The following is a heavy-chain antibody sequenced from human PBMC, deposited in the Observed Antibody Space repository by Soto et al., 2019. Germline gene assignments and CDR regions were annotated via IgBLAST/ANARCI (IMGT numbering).Heavy chain of an antibody. D-gene: IGHD3-10*01. CDR1: GFTFSSHA. J-gene: IGHJ6*02. Sequence: EVQLVESGGGRVQPGGSLRLSCVASGFTFSSHAMIWVRQAPGKGLEWISYITSTSSTKSYADSVKGRFTISRENGKNALSLQNNCLRDEDTAVSYCARRITIVRGHHSYYAMDVWGQGTTVTVSS. CDR3: ARRITIVRGHHSYYAMDV. V-gene: IGHV3-48*02. CDR2: ITSTSSTK.